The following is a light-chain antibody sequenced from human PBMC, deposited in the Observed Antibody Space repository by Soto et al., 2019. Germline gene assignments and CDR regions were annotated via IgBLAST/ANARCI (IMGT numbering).Light chain of an antibody. CDR3: SSYRRTTFPHVV. CDR2: EVT. J-gene: IGLJ2*01. Sequence: QSALTQPASVSGSPGQLITISCTGTSSDIGADDFVSWYQHHPDKTPKLIIFEVTYRPTGISHRFSASKSGNTASLTISGLEAEDEAIYYCSSYRRTTFPHVVFGGGTKLTVL. CDR1: SSDIGADDF. V-gene: IGLV2-14*01.